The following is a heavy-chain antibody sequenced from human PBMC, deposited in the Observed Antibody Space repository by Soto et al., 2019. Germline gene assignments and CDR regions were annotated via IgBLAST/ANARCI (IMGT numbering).Heavy chain of an antibody. CDR1: GFTFSDYY. J-gene: IGHJ4*02. CDR2: TRNKANSYNT. Sequence: EVQLVESGGGLVQPGGSLRLSCAASGFTFSDYYMDWVRQVPGKGLEWLGRTRNKANSYNTEYVASVKGRFSISRNGPKDSMYLQMNSLKTEDTAVYYCARDTGGSSDYWGQGALVTVSS. CDR3: ARDTGGSSDY. D-gene: IGHD1-26*01. V-gene: IGHV3-72*01.